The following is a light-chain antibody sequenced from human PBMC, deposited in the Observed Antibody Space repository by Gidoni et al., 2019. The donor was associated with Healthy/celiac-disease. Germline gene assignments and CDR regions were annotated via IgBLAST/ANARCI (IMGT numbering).Light chain of an antibody. V-gene: IGKV1-5*03. CDR2: KAS. CDR3: QQYNSYPWT. Sequence: DIQMTQSPSTLSASVGDRVTITCRASQRISSWLAWYQQKPGKAPKLLIYKASSLESGFPSRFSDSGSGTEFTLTISSLQPDDFATYYCQQYNSYPWTFGQGTKVEIK. J-gene: IGKJ1*01. CDR1: QRISSW.